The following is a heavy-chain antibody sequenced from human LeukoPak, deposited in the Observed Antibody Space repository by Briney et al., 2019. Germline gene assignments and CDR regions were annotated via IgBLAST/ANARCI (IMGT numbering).Heavy chain of an antibody. Sequence: AGGSLRLSCAASGFTFSVSAIYWVRQASGKGLEYVGRIRNKANNYATAYAASLKGRFTISRDDSKNTAYLQMNSLETEDTAMYYCTYTSSSGVVYWGQGTLVTVSS. CDR3: TYTSSSGVVY. J-gene: IGHJ4*02. CDR1: GFTFSVSA. V-gene: IGHV3-73*01. CDR2: IRNKANNYAT. D-gene: IGHD6-6*01.